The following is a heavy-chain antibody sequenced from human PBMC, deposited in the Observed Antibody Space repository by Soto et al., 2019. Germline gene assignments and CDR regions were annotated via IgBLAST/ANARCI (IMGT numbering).Heavy chain of an antibody. J-gene: IGHJ4*02. CDR3: ARDSYYGSGSHRDDY. CDR1: RFTFSSYA. D-gene: IGHD3-10*01. CDR2: ISYDGSNK. Sequence: PGGALRLSCAASRFTFSSYAMHWVRQAPGKGLEWVAVISYDGSNKYYADSVKGRFTISRDNSKNTLYLQMNSLRAEDTAVYYCARDSYYGSGSHRDDYWGQGT. V-gene: IGHV3-30-3*01.